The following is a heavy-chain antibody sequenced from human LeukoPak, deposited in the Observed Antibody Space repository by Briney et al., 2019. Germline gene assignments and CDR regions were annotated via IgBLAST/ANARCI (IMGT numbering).Heavy chain of an antibody. V-gene: IGHV3-30-3*01. Sequence: ERSLRLSCAASGFTFSSYAMHWVRQAPGKGLEWVAVISYDGSNKYCADSVKGRFTISRDNSKNTLYLQMNSLRAEDTAVYYCARGRAALYMDVWGKGTTVTVSS. CDR1: GFTFSSYA. CDR3: ARGRAALYMDV. J-gene: IGHJ6*03. D-gene: IGHD6-6*01. CDR2: ISYDGSNK.